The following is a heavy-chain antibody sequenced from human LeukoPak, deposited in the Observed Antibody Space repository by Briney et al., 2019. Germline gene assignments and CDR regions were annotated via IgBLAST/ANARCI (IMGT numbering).Heavy chain of an antibody. CDR3: AKRRYDYGGYFDY. V-gene: IGHV3-23*01. D-gene: IGHD4-23*01. J-gene: IGHJ4*02. CDR2: ISDSGDYT. Sequence: GGSLRLSCAASGFTFSNYALGWVRQAPGQGLEWVSAISDSGDYTYYADSVKGRFAISKDNSRNTLYLQMNSLSAEDTAVYYCAKRRYDYGGYFDYWGQGTLVTVSS. CDR1: GFTFSNYA.